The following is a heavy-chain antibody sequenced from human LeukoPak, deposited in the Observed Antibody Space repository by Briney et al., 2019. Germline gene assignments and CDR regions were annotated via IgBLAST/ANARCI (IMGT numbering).Heavy chain of an antibody. Sequence: PGGSLRLSCAASGFTFSNYWMHWVRQTPGKGLVWVSRILSDGSSANYADSVKGRFTISRDNAKNTLYLQMNSLRAEDTAVYYCARIADGGALGAIDYWGQGTLVTVSS. J-gene: IGHJ4*02. D-gene: IGHD2-21*01. CDR3: ARIADGGALGAIDY. CDR1: GFTFSNYW. V-gene: IGHV3-74*01. CDR2: ILSDGSSA.